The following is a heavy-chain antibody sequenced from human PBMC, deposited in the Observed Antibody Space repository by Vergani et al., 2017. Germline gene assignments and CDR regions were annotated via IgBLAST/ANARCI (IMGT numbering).Heavy chain of an antibody. CDR3: AXTNFVVVNGKTEDV. CDR2: IRSKRFGGTT. CDR1: GFTFGDYA. D-gene: IGHD3-3*01. J-gene: IGHJ6*04. Sequence: EVQLVESGGGLVQPGRSLRLSCTASGFTFGDYAMSWFRQAPGKGLEWVGFIRSKRFGGTTEYAASVKGRFTISRDNSKSIAYLQTNSLKTEDTAMYYCAXTNFVVVNGKTEDVWGKGTMVIVSA. V-gene: IGHV3-49*03.